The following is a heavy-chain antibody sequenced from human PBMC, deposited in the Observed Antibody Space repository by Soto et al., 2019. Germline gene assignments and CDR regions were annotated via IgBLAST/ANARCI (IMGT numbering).Heavy chain of an antibody. CDR2: INHSGST. CDR3: AREFGAAAGDY. J-gene: IGHJ4*02. V-gene: IGHV4-34*01. CDR1: GESVTGYY. Sequence: SETLSLTCAVYGESVTGYYWTWIRQPPGKGLEWIGEINHSGSTNYNPSLKSRVTISIDTSKNQFSLKLTSVTAADTAVYYCAREFGAAAGDYWGQGTLVTVSS. D-gene: IGHD6-13*01.